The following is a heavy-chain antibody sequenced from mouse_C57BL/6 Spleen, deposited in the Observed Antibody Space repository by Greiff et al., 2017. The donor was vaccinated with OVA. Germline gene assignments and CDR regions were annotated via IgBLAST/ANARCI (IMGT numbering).Heavy chain of an antibody. D-gene: IGHD2-10*01. J-gene: IGHJ4*01. Sequence: EVQLKESGPELVKPGASVKMSCKASGYTFTDYNMHWVKQSHGKSLEWIGYINPNNGGTSYNQKFKGKATLTVNKSSSTAYMELRSLTSEDSAVYYCAPYYLYAMDYWGQGTSVTVSS. CDR3: APYYLYAMDY. CDR2: INPNNGGT. V-gene: IGHV1-22*01. CDR1: GYTFTDYN.